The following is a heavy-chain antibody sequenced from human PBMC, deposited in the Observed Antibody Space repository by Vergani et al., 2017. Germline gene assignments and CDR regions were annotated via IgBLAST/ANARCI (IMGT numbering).Heavy chain of an antibody. Sequence: EVDLVESGGGFAQPGGSLRLSCEASGITFWKFGMHWVRQGPGKGLEWVSGMSWNSGAVDYADSVRGRFIISRDNAKNSLFLEMNSLIFEDTAVYFSTKGSVYYHDNASHGYDQYTGFDLWGQGTLVTVSS. V-gene: IGHV3-9*01. CDR1: GITFWKFG. CDR2: MSWNSGAV. J-gene: IGHJ3*01. D-gene: IGHD5-12*01. CDR3: TKGSVYYHDNASHGYDQYTGFDL.